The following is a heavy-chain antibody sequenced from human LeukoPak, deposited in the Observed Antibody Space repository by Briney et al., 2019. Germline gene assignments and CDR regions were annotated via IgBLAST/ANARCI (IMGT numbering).Heavy chain of an antibody. CDR2: IFYNDNK. J-gene: IGHJ4*02. D-gene: IGHD2-8*02. CDR3: AHSAYITGPTPFDY. CDR1: GFSLITSGEG. Sequence: SGPTLLKPTQTLTLTCTLSGFSLITSGEGVGWVRQPPGKALEYLALIFYNDNKYYSPSLRGRLTVTRDTSKNQVVLTMTDMDPVDTATYYCAHSAYITGPTPFDYWGPGTLVTVSS. V-gene: IGHV2-5*01.